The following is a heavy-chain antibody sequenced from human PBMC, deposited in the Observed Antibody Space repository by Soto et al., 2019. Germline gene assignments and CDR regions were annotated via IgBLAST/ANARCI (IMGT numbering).Heavy chain of an antibody. Sequence: SETLSLTCTVSGGSISSYYWSWIRQPAGKGLEWIGRIYYSGSTNYNPSLKSRVTISVDTSKNQFSLKLSSVTAADTAVYYCARDRSSGWYEGADAFDIWGQGTMVTVSS. CDR2: IYYSGST. J-gene: IGHJ3*02. CDR1: GGSISSYY. D-gene: IGHD6-19*01. CDR3: ARDRSSGWYEGADAFDI. V-gene: IGHV4-4*07.